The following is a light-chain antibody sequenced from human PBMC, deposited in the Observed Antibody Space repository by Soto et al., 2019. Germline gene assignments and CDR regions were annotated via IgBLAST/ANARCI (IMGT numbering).Light chain of an antibody. J-gene: IGKJ5*01. CDR3: QQYNSWPPIT. CDR1: ESVSRN. V-gene: IGKV3-15*01. CDR2: DAS. Sequence: ETVLTQSPATLSLSPGERATLSCRASESVSRNLAWYQQKPGQAPRLLIYDASTRATGIPDRFSGGGSGTEFTLTISSLQSEDCVVYYCQQYNSWPPITFGQGTRLEIK.